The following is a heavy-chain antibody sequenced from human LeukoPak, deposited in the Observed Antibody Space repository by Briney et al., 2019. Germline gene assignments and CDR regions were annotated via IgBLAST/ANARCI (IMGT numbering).Heavy chain of an antibody. CDR3: ARVFPYCSSTSCYNVKDKYYFDY. Sequence: GGSLRLSCAASGFTFSSYWMSWVRQAPGKGLEWVANIKQDGSEKYYVDSVKGRFTISRDNAKNSLYLQMHSLRAEDTAVYYCARVFPYCSSTSCYNVKDKYYFDYWGQGTLVTVSS. CDR2: IKQDGSEK. D-gene: IGHD2-2*02. CDR1: GFTFSSYW. V-gene: IGHV3-7*01. J-gene: IGHJ4*02.